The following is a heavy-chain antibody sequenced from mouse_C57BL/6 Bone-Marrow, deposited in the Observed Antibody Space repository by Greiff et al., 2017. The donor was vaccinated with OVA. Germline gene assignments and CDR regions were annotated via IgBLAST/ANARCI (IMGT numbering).Heavy chain of an antibody. V-gene: IGHV1-72*01. Sequence: QVQLQQPGAELVKPGASVKLSCTASGYTFTSYWMHWVKQRPGLGLEWIGRIDPNSGGTKYNEKFKSKATLTVDKPSSTAYMQLSSLTSEDSAVYYCARWDSWYFDVWGTGTTVTVSS. CDR1: GYTFTSYW. CDR3: ARWDSWYFDV. J-gene: IGHJ1*03. CDR2: IDPNSGGT. D-gene: IGHD4-1*01.